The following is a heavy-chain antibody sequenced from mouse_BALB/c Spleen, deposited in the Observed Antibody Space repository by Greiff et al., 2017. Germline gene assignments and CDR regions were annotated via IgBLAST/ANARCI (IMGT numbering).Heavy chain of an antibody. CDR3: ARSGYDAYAMDY. CDR1: GFAFSSYD. CDR2: ISDGGSYT. D-gene: IGHD2-2*01. Sequence: EVKLMESGGGLVKPGGSLKLSCAASGFAFSSYDMYWVRQTPEKRLEWVATISDGGSYTYYPDSVKGRFTISRDNAKNNLYLQMSSLKSEDTAMYYCARSGYDAYAMDYWGQGTSVTVSS. J-gene: IGHJ4*01. V-gene: IGHV5-4*02.